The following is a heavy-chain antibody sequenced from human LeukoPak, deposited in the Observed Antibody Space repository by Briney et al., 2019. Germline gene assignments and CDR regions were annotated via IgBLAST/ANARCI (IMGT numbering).Heavy chain of an antibody. CDR2: IKSKTDGGTT. CDR1: GFTFSNAW. J-gene: IGHJ6*03. V-gene: IGHV3-15*01. CDR3: TTEHSSGWYPYYYYYMDV. D-gene: IGHD6-19*01. Sequence: GGSLRLSCAASGFTFSNAWMSWVRQAPGKGLEWVGRIKSKTDGGTTDYAAPVKGRFTISRDDSKNTLYLQMNSLKTEDTAVYYCTTEHSSGWYPYYYYYMDVWGKGTTVTISS.